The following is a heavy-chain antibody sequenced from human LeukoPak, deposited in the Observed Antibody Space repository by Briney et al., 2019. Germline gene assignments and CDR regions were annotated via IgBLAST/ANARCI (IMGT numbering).Heavy chain of an antibody. V-gene: IGHV4-39*01. CDR1: GGSINTFNHY. Sequence: PSETLSLTCTVSGGSINTFNHYWGWIRQPPGKGLEWIGSTYYSGNTYYDASLKSRVAMSVDTSKNQFSLKVRSVTAADTAVYFCVRLDWGSRGSGSFDIWGQGTLVIVSS. D-gene: IGHD7-27*01. CDR2: TYYSGNT. J-gene: IGHJ4*02. CDR3: VRLDWGSRGSGSFDI.